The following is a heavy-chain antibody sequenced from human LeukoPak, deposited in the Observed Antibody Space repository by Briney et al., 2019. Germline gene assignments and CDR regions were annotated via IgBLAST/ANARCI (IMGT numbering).Heavy chain of an antibody. CDR3: ARGGPAHGDYVS. D-gene: IGHD4-17*01. J-gene: IGHJ5*02. V-gene: IGHV4-61*02. CDR2: IYTTGSS. CDR1: GGSISSGSYY. Sequence: SETLSLTCNVSGGSISSGSYYWSWIRQPAGKGLEWIGRIYTTGSSNYNPSLKSRVTISVDTSKNQLSLKLSSVTAADTAVYYCARGGPAHGDYVSWGQGTLVTVSS.